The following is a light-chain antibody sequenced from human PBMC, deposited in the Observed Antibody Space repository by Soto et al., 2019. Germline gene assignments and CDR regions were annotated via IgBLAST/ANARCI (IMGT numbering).Light chain of an antibody. CDR2: DAF. Sequence: DIEVSHSPSSLTASVGDRVTISCRTSQRISTYLNWYQQKSGRAPALLIFDAFTLQRGVPSRFSGSGSGTEFTLTISDLQPDDSATYFCQQSFTPPRTFGLGTRLEIK. CDR1: QRISTY. V-gene: IGKV1-39*01. J-gene: IGKJ2*01. CDR3: QQSFTPPRT.